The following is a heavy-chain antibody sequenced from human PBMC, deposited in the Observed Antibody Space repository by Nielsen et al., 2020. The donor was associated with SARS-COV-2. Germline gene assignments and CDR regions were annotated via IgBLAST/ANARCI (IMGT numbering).Heavy chain of an antibody. CDR1: GFTFSSYW. J-gene: IGHJ4*02. V-gene: IGHV3-74*01. Sequence: GESLKISYAASGFTFSSYWMHWVRQAPGKGLVWVSRINSDGSSTSYADSVKGRFTISRDNAKNTLYLQMNSLRAEDTAVYYCASGALYFDYWGQGTLVTVSS. CDR3: ASGALYFDY. CDR2: INSDGSST. D-gene: IGHD4/OR15-4a*01.